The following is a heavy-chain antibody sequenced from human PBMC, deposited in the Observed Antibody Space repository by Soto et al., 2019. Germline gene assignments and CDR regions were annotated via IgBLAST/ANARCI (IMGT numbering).Heavy chain of an antibody. CDR1: GYTFTSYG. CDR2: ISAYNGNT. Sequence: ASVKVSCKASGYTFTSYGISWVRQAPGQGLEWMGWISAYNGNTNYAQKLQGRVTMTTDTSTSTAYMELRSLRPDDTAVYYCAREGIVVVPAAHLNYYYYGMDVWGQGTTVTVSS. D-gene: IGHD2-2*01. CDR3: AREGIVVVPAAHLNYYYYGMDV. V-gene: IGHV1-18*04. J-gene: IGHJ6*02.